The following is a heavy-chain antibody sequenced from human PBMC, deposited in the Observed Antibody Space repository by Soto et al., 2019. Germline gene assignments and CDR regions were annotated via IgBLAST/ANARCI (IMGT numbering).Heavy chain of an antibody. V-gene: IGHV3-30*18. CDR3: AKGGFGNRIVAASVTPLDF. D-gene: IGHD1-26*01. J-gene: IGHJ4*02. Sequence: QVQLVESGGGVVQPGRSLRLSCAASGFTFSTSGMHWVRQAPGKGLEWMTLISYDGTNKYYADSVKGRFAVSRDNSKNTVFLQMNSLREEDTAVYYCAKGGFGNRIVAASVTPLDFWGQGILVTVSS. CDR1: GFTFSTSG. CDR2: ISYDGTNK.